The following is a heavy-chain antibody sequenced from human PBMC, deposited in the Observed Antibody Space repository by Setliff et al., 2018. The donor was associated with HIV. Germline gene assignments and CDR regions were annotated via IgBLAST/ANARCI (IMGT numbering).Heavy chain of an antibody. J-gene: IGHJ4*02. D-gene: IGHD6-19*01. V-gene: IGHV3-23*01. CDR2: ISADGERT. CDR1: GFTFSSYA. CDR3: ARGMPFRGAVAGPAHFEY. Sequence: GGSLRLSCAASGFTFSSYAMIWVRQAPGKGLVWVSTISADGERTYYPDSVKGRFTISRDNSNNALHLQMHSLTAEDTAVYYCARGMPFRGAVAGPAHFEYWGQGTRVTVSS.